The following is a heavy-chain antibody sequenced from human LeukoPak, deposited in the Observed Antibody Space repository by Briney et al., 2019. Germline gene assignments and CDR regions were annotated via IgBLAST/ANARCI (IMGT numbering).Heavy chain of an antibody. CDR1: GGSINNYY. D-gene: IGHD3-22*01. Sequence: SETLSLTCTVSGGSINNYYWSWIRQPAGKGLEWIGSIYYSGSTYYNPSLKSRVTISVDTSKNQFSLKLSSVTAADTAVYYCARESLDSRIYWGQGTLVTVSS. CDR2: IYYSGST. CDR3: ARESLDSRIY. J-gene: IGHJ4*02. V-gene: IGHV4-59*05.